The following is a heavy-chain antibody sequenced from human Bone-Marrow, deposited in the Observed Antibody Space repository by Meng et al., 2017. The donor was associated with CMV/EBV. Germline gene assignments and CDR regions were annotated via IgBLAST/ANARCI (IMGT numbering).Heavy chain of an antibody. D-gene: IGHD2-2*02. CDR2: INPNSGGT. CDR1: GYTFTGYY. CDR3: ARAGGYCSSTSCYTPDD. V-gene: IGHV1-2*02. Sequence: ASVKVSCKASGYTFTGYYMHWVRQAPGQGLEWMGWINPNSGGTNYAQKFQGRVTMTRDTSISTAYMELSRLRSDDTAVYYCARAGGYCSSTSCYTPDDWGRGNLVNIAS. J-gene: IGHJ4*02.